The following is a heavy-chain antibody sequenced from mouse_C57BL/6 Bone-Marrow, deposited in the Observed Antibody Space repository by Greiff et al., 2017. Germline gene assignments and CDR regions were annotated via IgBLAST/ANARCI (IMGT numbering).Heavy chain of an antibody. Sequence: EVKLVESGTVLVRPGASVKMSCKTSGYTFTSYWMHWVKQRPGQGLEWIGAIYPGNSDTSYNQKFKGKAKLTADTSASTAYMELSSLTNEDSAVYYCTAQDTFLFDYWGQGTTLTVSS. CDR3: TAQDTFLFDY. CDR2: IYPGNSDT. D-gene: IGHD3-2*02. J-gene: IGHJ2*01. CDR1: GYTFTSYW. V-gene: IGHV1-5*01.